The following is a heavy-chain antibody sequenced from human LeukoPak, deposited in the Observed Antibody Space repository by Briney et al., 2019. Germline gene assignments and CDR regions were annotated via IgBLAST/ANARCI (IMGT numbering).Heavy chain of an antibody. CDR2: IWYDGSKK. CDR3: ARIRGGPIDY. Sequence: QPGRSLRLSCAASGFTFSSYGMHWVRRAPGKGLEWVAVIWYDGSKKDYADSVKGRFTISRDNSKNTLYLQMNSLRAEDTAVFYCARIRGGPIDYWGQGTLVTASS. CDR1: GFTFSSYG. D-gene: IGHD3-16*01. J-gene: IGHJ4*02. V-gene: IGHV3-33*01.